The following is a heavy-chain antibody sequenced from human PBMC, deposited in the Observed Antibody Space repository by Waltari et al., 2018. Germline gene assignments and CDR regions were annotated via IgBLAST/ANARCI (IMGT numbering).Heavy chain of an antibody. CDR2: IYHSGST. J-gene: IGHJ4*02. Sequence: QVQLQESGPGLVKPSETLSLTCAVSGYSISSGYYWGWLRQPPGKGLEWIGSIYHSGSTYYNPSLKSRVTISVDTSKNQFSLKLSSVTAADTAVYYCARGGTMVRGVISKAYFDYWGQGTLVTVSS. V-gene: IGHV4-38-2*01. CDR3: ARGGTMVRGVISKAYFDY. D-gene: IGHD3-10*01. CDR1: GYSISSGYY.